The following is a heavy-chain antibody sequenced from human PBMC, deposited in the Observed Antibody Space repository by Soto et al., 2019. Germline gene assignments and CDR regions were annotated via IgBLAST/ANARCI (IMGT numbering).Heavy chain of an antibody. D-gene: IGHD3-3*01. V-gene: IGHV3-23*04. CDR1: GFTSSSYA. J-gene: IGHJ3*02. CDR3: AKPYFDFWRGYYGAAKEDACDI. CDR2: ISGNGRVT. Sequence: DVQLVESGGGVVQPGGSLRLSCVGSGFTSSSYAMNWVRQAPGTGLEWVSGISGNGRVTHYADSVKGRFTISRDNSDNTLYLQLNDLSADDTALYYCAKPYFDFWRGYYGAAKEDACDIWGLGTMVTVSS.